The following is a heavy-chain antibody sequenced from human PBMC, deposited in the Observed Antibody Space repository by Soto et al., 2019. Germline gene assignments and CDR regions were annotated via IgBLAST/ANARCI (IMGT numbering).Heavy chain of an antibody. CDR2: IWYDGSNK. V-gene: IGHV3-33*01. CDR1: GFTFSSYG. Sequence: QVQLVESGGGVVQPGRSLRLSCAASGFTFSSYGMHWVRQAPGKGLEWVAVIWYDGSNKYYADSVKGRFTISRDNSKNTLYVQMNSLGAEDTAVYYCARDYCTSGVCYTGDAFDIWGQGTMVTVSS. D-gene: IGHD2-8*01. CDR3: ARDYCTSGVCYTGDAFDI. J-gene: IGHJ3*02.